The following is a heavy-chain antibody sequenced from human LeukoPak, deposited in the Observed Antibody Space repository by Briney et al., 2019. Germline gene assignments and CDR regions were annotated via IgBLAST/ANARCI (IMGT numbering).Heavy chain of an antibody. CDR1: GFTVSSNY. Sequence: GGSLRLSCAASGFTVSSNYMSWVRQAPGKGLEWVSVIYSGGSTYYADSVKGRFTISRDNSKNTLYLQMNSLRAGDTAVYYCARDLSYYDSSGPLGYWGQGTLVTVSS. V-gene: IGHV3-53*01. CDR2: IYSGGST. D-gene: IGHD3-22*01. J-gene: IGHJ4*02. CDR3: ARDLSYYDSSGPLGY.